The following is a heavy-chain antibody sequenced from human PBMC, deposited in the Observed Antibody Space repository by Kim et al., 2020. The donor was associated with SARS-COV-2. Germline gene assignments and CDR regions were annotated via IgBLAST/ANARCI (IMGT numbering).Heavy chain of an antibody. CDR1: GGTFSSYA. D-gene: IGHD1-26*01. V-gene: IGHV1-69*13. J-gene: IGHJ2*01. CDR3: ARVVPEPPGLDR. Sequence: SVKVSCKASGGTFSSYAISWVRQAPGQGLEWMGGIIPIFGTANYAQKFQGRVTITADESTSTAYMELSSLRSEDTAVYYCARVVPEPPGLDRWGRGTLVTVSS. CDR2: IIPIFGTA.